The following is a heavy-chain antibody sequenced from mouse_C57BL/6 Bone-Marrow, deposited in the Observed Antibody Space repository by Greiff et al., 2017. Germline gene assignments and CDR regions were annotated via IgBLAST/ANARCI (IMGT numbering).Heavy chain of an antibody. CDR2: INPNNGGT. D-gene: IGHD1-1*01. CDR3: AREDYGSPLYFDV. J-gene: IGHJ1*03. V-gene: IGHV1-26*01. Sequence: EVQLQQSGPELVKPGASVKISCKASGYTFTDYYMNWVKQSHGKSLEWIGDINPNNGGTSYNQKFKGKATLTVDKSSSTAYMALRSLTSEDSAVYYCAREDYGSPLYFDVWGTGTTVTVSS. CDR1: GYTFTDYY.